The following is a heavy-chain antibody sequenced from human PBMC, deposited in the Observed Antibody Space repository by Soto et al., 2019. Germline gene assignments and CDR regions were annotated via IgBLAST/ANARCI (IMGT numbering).Heavy chain of an antibody. Sequence: PGGSLRLCCAACGFTVSSNYMSWVRQAPGKGLEWVSVIYSGGSAYYADSVKGRFTLSRDTSKNTLYLQINSLRAEDTAVYYCAKGSSGSRPYYFDNWGQGTQVTVSS. J-gene: IGHJ4*02. D-gene: IGHD3-22*01. V-gene: IGHV3-53*01. CDR3: AKGSSGSRPYYFDN. CDR2: IYSGGSA. CDR1: GFTVSSNY.